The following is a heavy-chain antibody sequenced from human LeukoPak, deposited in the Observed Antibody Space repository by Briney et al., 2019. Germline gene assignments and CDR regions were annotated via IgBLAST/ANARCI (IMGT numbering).Heavy chain of an antibody. D-gene: IGHD6-13*01. Sequence: GASVKVACKASGYTFTGYYLHWMRQAPGQGLESMGWINGNSGDTNYAQRFQGRVTMTRDTSISTAYMDLIRLTSDDTAVYYCVRVAATGIAYFQYWGQGTLVTVPS. J-gene: IGHJ1*01. CDR3: VRVAATGIAYFQY. V-gene: IGHV1-2*02. CDR1: GYTFTGYY. CDR2: INGNSGDT.